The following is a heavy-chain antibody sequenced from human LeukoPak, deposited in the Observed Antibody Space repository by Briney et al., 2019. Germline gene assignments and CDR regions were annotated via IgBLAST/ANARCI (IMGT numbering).Heavy chain of an antibody. CDR2: INPNSGGT. CDR3: ARDSGGETGTTTEYYFDY. J-gene: IGHJ4*02. CDR1: GYTFTGYY. Sequence: GASVKVSCKASGYTFTGYYMHLVRQAPGQGLEWMGRINPNSGGTNYAQKFQGRVTMTRDTSISTAYMELSRLRSDDTAVYYCARDSGGETGTTTEYYFDYWGQGTLVTVSS. V-gene: IGHV1-2*06. D-gene: IGHD1-7*01.